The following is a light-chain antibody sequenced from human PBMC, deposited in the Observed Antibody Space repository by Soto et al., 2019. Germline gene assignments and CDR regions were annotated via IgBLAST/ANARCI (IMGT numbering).Light chain of an antibody. CDR2: EVS. V-gene: IGLV2-23*02. CDR3: CSYAGSSPPNWV. CDR1: SSDVGTYNL. J-gene: IGLJ3*02. Sequence: QSALTQPASVSGSPGQSITISCTGTSSDVGTYNLVSWYQQNPGKAPKLMIYEVSKRPSGVSNRFSGSKSGNTASLTISGLQAEDEADYYCCSYAGSSPPNWVFGGGTKLTVL.